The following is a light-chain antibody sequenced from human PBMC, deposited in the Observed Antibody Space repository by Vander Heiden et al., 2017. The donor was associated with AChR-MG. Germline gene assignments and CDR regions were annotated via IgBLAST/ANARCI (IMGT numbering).Light chain of an antibody. CDR2: DAS. J-gene: IGKJ2*01. CDR3: QHYNHWPPFT. Sequence: EVVMTQSPATLPLSPGVGATLSCRASQSISNNLAWYQQKPGQSPRLLIYDASTRATGIPARFSGSGSGTEFTLTISSLQSEDFAVYYCQHYNHWPPFTFGQGTKLEIK. V-gene: IGKV3-15*01. CDR1: QSISNN.